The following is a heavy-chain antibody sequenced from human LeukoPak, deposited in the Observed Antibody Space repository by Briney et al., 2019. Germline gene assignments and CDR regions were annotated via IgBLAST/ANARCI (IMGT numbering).Heavy chain of an antibody. D-gene: IGHD3-22*01. CDR3: ARDLFYYDSSGEQKY. Sequence: SETLSLTCTVSGGSISSYYWSWIRQPAGKGLEWIGRIYTSGSTNYNPSLKSRVTMSVDTSKNQFSLKLSSVTAADTAVYYCARDLFYYDSSGEQKYWGQGTLVTVSS. CDR2: IYTSGST. V-gene: IGHV4-4*07. J-gene: IGHJ4*02. CDR1: GGSISSYY.